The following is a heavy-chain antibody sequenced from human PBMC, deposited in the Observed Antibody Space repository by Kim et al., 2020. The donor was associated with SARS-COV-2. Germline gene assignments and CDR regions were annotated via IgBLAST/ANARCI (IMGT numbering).Heavy chain of an antibody. CDR2: IRADSSTI. D-gene: IGHD6-13*01. CDR3: ARDGMATGKLER. CDR1: GFAFSSYN. V-gene: IGHV3-48*02. J-gene: IGHJ1*01. Sequence: GGSLRLSCAASGFAFSSYNMDWVRQAPGRGLEWVAYIRADSSTILYADSVRGRFTISRDNAKNSLYLQTNSLRDEDTALYYCARDGMATGKLERWGHGTL.